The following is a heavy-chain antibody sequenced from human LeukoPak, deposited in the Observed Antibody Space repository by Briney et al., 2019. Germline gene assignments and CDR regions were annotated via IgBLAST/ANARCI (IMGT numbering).Heavy chain of an antibody. V-gene: IGHV4-4*07. J-gene: IGHJ4*02. CDR2: IYTSGST. D-gene: IGHD6-13*01. CDR3: XXXXXXXXLGYIDY. CDR1: GGSISSYY. Sequence: PSETLSLTCTVSGGSISSYYWSWIRQPAGKGLEWIGRIYTSGSTNYNPSLKSRVTMSVDTSKSQFSLKLSSVTAAGTAVYYCXXXXXXXXLGYIDYWGQGTLVTVSS.